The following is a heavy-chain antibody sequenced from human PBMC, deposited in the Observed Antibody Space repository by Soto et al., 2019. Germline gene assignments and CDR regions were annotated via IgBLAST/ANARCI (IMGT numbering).Heavy chain of an antibody. D-gene: IGHD6-13*01. V-gene: IGHV3-33*01. CDR2: IWHDGGNK. CDR3: VGQRYSSSWYWFDP. CDR1: GFTFSSYG. J-gene: IGHJ5*02. Sequence: QVQLVESGGGVVQPGRSLRLSCAASGFTFSSYGMHWVRQAPGKGLEWVAVIWHDGGNKYYGDSVKGRFTISRDNSKSTLYLEMNGLRAEDTAVYYCVGQRYSSSWYWFDPWGQGTLVTVSS.